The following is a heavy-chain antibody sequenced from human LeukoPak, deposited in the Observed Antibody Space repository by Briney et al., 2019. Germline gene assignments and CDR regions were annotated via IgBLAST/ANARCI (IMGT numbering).Heavy chain of an antibody. D-gene: IGHD6-6*01. CDR1: GFTFSSYA. CDR2: ISYDGSNK. Sequence: PGGSLRLSCAASGFTFSSYAMHWVRQAPGKGLEWVAVISYDGSNKYYADSVKGRFTISRDNSKDTLYLQMNSLRAEDTAVYYCARVPASIAARRDYYYYYMDVWGKGTTVTVSS. J-gene: IGHJ6*03. V-gene: IGHV3-30*14. CDR3: ARVPASIAARRDYYYYYMDV.